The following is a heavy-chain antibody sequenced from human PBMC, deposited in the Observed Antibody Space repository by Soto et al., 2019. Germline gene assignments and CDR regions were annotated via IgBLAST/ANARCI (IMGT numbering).Heavy chain of an antibody. CDR2: IYYTGRV. V-gene: IGHV4-30-4*01. Sequence: SETLSLTCTVSGGSISSDDYYWTWIRQPPGEGLEWIGYIYYTGRVSSTPSLKSRVTISLDKSENQFSLKVTPLTAADTAVYYCASRDPGTSVDYWGQGTLVTVSS. CDR1: GGSISSDDYY. D-gene: IGHD1-7*01. J-gene: IGHJ4*02. CDR3: ASRDPGTSVDY.